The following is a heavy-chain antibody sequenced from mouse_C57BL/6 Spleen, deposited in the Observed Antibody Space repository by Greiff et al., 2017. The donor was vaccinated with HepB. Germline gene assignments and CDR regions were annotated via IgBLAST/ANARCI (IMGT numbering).Heavy chain of an antibody. Sequence: DVQLVESGAGLVKPGGSLKLSCAASGFSFTSYSMSWFRQTPEKRLEWVAIIIGGGSYTNYPETVKSRFTISRDNAKNNLYLQMSHLTSEDTAMYYCARDGGYYGFDYWGQGTTLTVSS. D-gene: IGHD1-1*01. V-gene: IGHV5-4*01. CDR2: IIGGGSYT. J-gene: IGHJ2*01. CDR3: ARDGGYYGFDY. CDR1: GFSFTSYS.